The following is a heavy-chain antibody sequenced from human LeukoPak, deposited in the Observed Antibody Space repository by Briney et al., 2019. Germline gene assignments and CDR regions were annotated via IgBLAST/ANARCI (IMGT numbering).Heavy chain of an antibody. CDR3: ARGPYSSGWYKGVDYFDY. J-gene: IGHJ4*02. CDR2: INWNGGST. Sequence: PGGSLRLSCAASGFTFDDYGMSWVRQAPGKGLEWVSGINWNGGSTGYAGSVKGRFTISRENAKNSLYLQMNSLRAGDTAVYYCARGPYSSGWYKGVDYFDYWGQGTLVIVSS. V-gene: IGHV3-20*04. CDR1: GFTFDDYG. D-gene: IGHD6-19*01.